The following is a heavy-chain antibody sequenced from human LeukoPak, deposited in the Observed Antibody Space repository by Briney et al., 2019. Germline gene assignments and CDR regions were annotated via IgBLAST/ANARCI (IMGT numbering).Heavy chain of an antibody. CDR2: IYYSGTT. J-gene: IGHJ6*03. CDR3: ARQISDYYSYYMDV. D-gene: IGHD3-10*01. Sequence: AETLSLTCTVSGVSISSSNYYWGWIRQPPGKGLEWIGTIYYSGTTYYNPSLESRVTISDDTSKNQFSLTLRSVTAADTAVYYCARQISDYYSYYMDVWGKGTTVTVSS. CDR1: GVSISSSNYY. V-gene: IGHV4-39*01.